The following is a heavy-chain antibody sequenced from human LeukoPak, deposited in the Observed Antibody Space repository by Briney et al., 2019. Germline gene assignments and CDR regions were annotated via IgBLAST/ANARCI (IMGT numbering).Heavy chain of an antibody. CDR3: AKDTYYDFWSCYYNPGAFDI. CDR2: ISGSGGST. Sequence: GGSLRLSCAASGFTFSSYAMSWVRQAPGKGLEWVSAISGSGGSTYYADSVKGRFTISRDNSKNTLYLQMNSLRAEDTAVYYCAKDTYYDFWSCYYNPGAFDIWGQGTMVTVSS. V-gene: IGHV3-23*01. CDR1: GFTFSSYA. D-gene: IGHD3-3*01. J-gene: IGHJ3*02.